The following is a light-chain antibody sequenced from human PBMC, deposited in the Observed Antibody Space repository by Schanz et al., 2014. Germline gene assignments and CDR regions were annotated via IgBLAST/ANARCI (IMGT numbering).Light chain of an antibody. V-gene: IGKV1-39*01. Sequence: DIHMTQSPSSLSPSVGDRVTITCRSSQSIGKYVNWYQQTPGKAPRLLIYAASTLQSGVPSRFSGRGFGTEFTLTISSLQPEDFATYYCQQSYSMPRTFGHGTKVEI. J-gene: IGKJ1*01. CDR1: QSIGKY. CDR3: QQSYSMPRT. CDR2: AAS.